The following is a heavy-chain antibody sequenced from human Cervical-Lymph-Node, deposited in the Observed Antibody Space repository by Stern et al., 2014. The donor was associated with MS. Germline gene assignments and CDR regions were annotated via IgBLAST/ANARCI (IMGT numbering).Heavy chain of an antibody. D-gene: IGHD6-6*01. CDR1: GYTFTSYG. J-gene: IGHJ4*02. V-gene: IGHV1-18*01. Sequence: VQLVQSGAEVKKPGASGKVSCKASGYTFTSYGISWVRQAPGQGLEWLGWISAYNGNTNYAQKLQGRVTMTTDTSTSTAYMELRSLRSDDTAVYYCARVLTVYSSSPMGYWGQGTLVTVSS. CDR2: ISAYNGNT. CDR3: ARVLTVYSSSPMGY.